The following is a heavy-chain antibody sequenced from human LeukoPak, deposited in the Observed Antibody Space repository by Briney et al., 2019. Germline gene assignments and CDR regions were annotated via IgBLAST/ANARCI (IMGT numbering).Heavy chain of an antibody. CDR2: IYYSGST. D-gene: IGHD3-3*01. CDR3: ARGYYDFWSGSLYYYYYYMDV. V-gene: IGHV4-59*01. Sequence: SETLSLTCTVSGGSISSYYWSWIRQPPGKGLEWIGYIYYSGSTNYNPSLKSRVTISVDTSKNQFSLKLSSVTAADTAVYYCARGYYDFWSGSLYYYYYYMDVWGKGTTVTVSS. CDR1: GGSISSYY. J-gene: IGHJ6*03.